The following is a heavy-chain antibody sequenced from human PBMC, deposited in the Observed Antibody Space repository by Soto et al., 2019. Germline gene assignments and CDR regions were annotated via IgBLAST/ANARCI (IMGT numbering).Heavy chain of an antibody. J-gene: IGHJ6*02. Sequence: GESLKISCKGSGYSFTSYWIGWVRQMPGEGLEWMGIIYPGDSDTRYSPSFQGQVTISADKSISTAYLQWSSLKASDTAMYYCARHPPHWLRPIGMDVWGQGTTVTVSS. CDR1: GYSFTSYW. V-gene: IGHV5-51*01. CDR2: IYPGDSDT. D-gene: IGHD5-12*01. CDR3: ARHPPHWLRPIGMDV.